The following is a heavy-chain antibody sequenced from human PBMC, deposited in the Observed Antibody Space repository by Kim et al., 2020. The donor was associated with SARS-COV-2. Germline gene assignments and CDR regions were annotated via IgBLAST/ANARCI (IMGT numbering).Heavy chain of an antibody. D-gene: IGHD5-12*01. V-gene: IGHV4-59*01. CDR3: ARDGYYSSWFDP. Sequence: NHNPPLKSQVTISVDTSKNQCSLKLSSVTAADTAVYYCARDGYYSSWFDPWGQGTLVTVSS. J-gene: IGHJ5*02.